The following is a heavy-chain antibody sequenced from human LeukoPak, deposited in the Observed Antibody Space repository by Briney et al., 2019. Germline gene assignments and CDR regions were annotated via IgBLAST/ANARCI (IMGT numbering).Heavy chain of an antibody. D-gene: IGHD3-10*01. Sequence: PGGSLRLSCAASGFTFSSYWISWVRRAPGKGVEGVANIKQDGSEKTYVDSVKGRFTISRDNAKNSLYMQMNSLRGEDTAVYYCAVNSNSGTYPTWGQGTLVTVSS. CDR2: IKQDGSEK. J-gene: IGHJ5*02. CDR3: AVNSNSGTYPT. CDR1: GFTFSSYW. V-gene: IGHV3-7*01.